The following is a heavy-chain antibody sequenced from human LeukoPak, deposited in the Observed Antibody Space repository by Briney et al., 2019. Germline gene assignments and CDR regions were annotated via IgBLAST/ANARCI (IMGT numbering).Heavy chain of an antibody. CDR1: GFTFSSYA. V-gene: IGHV3-30*04. Sequence: HTGGSLRLSCAASGFTFSSYAMSWVRQAPGKGLEWVAVISYDGSNKYYADSVKGRFTISRDNSKNTLYLQMNSLRAEDTAVYYCARDKTRYSYASTIDYWGQGTLVTVSS. CDR2: ISYDGSNK. D-gene: IGHD5-18*01. J-gene: IGHJ4*02. CDR3: ARDKTRYSYASTIDY.